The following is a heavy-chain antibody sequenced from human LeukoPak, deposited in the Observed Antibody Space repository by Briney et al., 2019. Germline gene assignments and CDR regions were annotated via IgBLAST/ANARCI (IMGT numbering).Heavy chain of an antibody. J-gene: IGHJ4*02. V-gene: IGHV4-59*01. CDR2: IYYSGST. Sequence: PSETLSLTCAVSGGSMRDYYWSWIRQPPGKGLEWIGNIYYSGSTNYNPSLKSRVTISVDTSKNQFSLKVRSVTAADTAVYYCARGFGYYDVLPAFWGQGPLVTASS. CDR1: GGSMRDYY. D-gene: IGHD3-9*01. CDR3: ARGFGYYDVLPAF.